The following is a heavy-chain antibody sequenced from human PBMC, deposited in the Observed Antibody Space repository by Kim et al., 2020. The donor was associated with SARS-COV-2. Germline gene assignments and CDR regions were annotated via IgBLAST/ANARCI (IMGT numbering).Heavy chain of an antibody. Sequence: FTISRDNSKNTLYLQMTSLRAEDTAVYYCAKVRITMIVVVITRGQYYFDYWGQGTLVTVSS. D-gene: IGHD3-22*01. J-gene: IGHJ4*02. V-gene: IGHV3-23*01. CDR3: AKVRITMIVVVITRGQYYFDY.